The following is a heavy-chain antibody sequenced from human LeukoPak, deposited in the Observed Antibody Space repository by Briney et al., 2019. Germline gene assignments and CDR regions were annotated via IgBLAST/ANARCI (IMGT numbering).Heavy chain of an antibody. J-gene: IGHJ3*02. CDR3: ASTSMIGLSDAFDI. Sequence: ASVKVSCKASGYTFTGYYMHWVRQAPGQGLEWMGRINPNSGGTNYAQKFQGRVTMTRDTSISTAYMELSRLRSDDTAVYYCASTSMIGLSDAFDIWGQGTMVTVSS. CDR1: GYTFTGYY. D-gene: IGHD3-22*01. V-gene: IGHV1-2*06. CDR2: INPNSGGT.